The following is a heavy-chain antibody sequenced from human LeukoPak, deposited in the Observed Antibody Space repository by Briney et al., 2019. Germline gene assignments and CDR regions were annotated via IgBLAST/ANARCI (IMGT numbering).Heavy chain of an antibody. Sequence: GASVKVSCKASGYTFTGYYMHWVRQAPGQGLEWMGRLNPSSGGTNFAQRFQGRVTMTRDTSINTAYMELSRLTSDDTGVYYCAREASGWAVDYWGQGTLVTVSS. CDR2: LNPSSGGT. CDR3: AREASGWAVDY. V-gene: IGHV1-2*05. D-gene: IGHD6-19*01. CDR1: GYTFTGYY. J-gene: IGHJ4*02.